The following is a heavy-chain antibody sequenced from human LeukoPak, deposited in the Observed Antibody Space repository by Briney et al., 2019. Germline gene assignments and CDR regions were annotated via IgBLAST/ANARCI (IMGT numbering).Heavy chain of an antibody. D-gene: IGHD5-18*01. CDR1: GFTVSSYY. J-gene: IGHJ4*02. V-gene: IGHV3-53*01. Sequence: SGGSLRLSCAASGFTVSSYYMTWVRQAPGKGLEWVSVIYGGGSTYYADSVKGLFTISRDNSKNTLYLQMNSLRAEDTAVYYCAREDTFAPFSYWGQGTLVTVSS. CDR2: IYGGGST. CDR3: AREDTFAPFSY.